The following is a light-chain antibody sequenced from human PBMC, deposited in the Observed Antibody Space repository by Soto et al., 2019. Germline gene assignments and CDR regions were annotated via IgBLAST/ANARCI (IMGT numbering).Light chain of an antibody. Sequence: QSALTQPASVYGSPGQSITIACSGNAVSYQLVSWYQQQPGKAPKLILYNVTRRPSGVSNRFSGFKSGTTASLKITGLQAEDEADYYCCSFVGVTNDVFGNGTKLTVL. CDR3: CSFVGVTNDV. V-gene: IGLV2-23*02. J-gene: IGLJ1*01. CDR1: GNAVSYQL. CDR2: NVT.